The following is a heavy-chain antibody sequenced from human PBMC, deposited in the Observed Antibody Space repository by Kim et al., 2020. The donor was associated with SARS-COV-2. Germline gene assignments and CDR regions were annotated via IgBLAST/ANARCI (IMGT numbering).Heavy chain of an antibody. Sequence: AKYYVDSVKGRFTISRDNAKNSLYLQMNSLRAEDTAVYYCARGLRLSLRYWGQGTLVTVSS. CDR3: ARGLRLSLRY. J-gene: IGHJ4*02. D-gene: IGHD3-16*01. V-gene: IGHV3-7*03. CDR2: AK.